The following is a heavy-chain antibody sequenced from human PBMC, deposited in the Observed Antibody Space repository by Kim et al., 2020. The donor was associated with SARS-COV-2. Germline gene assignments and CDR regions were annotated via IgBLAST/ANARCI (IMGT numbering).Heavy chain of an antibody. CDR3: ARGFLWFRETRGWFDP. D-gene: IGHD3-10*01. Sequence: SETLSLTCAVYGGSFSGYYWSWIRQPPGKGLEWIGEINHSGSTNYNPSLKSRVTISVDTSKNQFSLKLSSVTAADTAVYYCARGFLWFRETRGWFDPWGQGTLVTVSS. CDR1: GGSFSGYY. J-gene: IGHJ5*02. V-gene: IGHV4-34*01. CDR2: INHSGST.